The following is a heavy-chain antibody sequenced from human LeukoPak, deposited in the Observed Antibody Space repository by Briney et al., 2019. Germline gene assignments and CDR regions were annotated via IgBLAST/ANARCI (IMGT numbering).Heavy chain of an antibody. CDR3: AKWHRGEVSNLDY. D-gene: IGHD3-10*01. J-gene: IGHJ4*02. CDR2: ISPSGETT. V-gene: IGHV3-23*01. Sequence: PGGSLRLSCAGSGFTFSAYPMCWVRQTPGKGLEWVSTISPSGETTYFSDSVKGRFTVSRDNSKNTVHLEMNSLRADDTAVYYCAKWHRGEVSNLDYWGQGTLVTVSS. CDR1: GFTFSAYP.